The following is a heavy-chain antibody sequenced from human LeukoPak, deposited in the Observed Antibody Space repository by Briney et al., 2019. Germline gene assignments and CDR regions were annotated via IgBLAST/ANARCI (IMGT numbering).Heavy chain of an antibody. J-gene: IGHJ3*02. D-gene: IGHD5-12*01. CDR3: ARHTRPGYSGYENDFDI. CDR1: GGSISSRGYN. CDR2: LYDSGST. V-gene: IGHV4-39*01. Sequence: SETLSLTCTVSGGSISSRGYNWDWIRQPPGKGLEWIGNLYDSGSTYYNPSLKSRVTISVDTSNNQFSLKLSSVTATDTAVYYCARHTRPGYSGYENDFDIWGQGTMVTVSS.